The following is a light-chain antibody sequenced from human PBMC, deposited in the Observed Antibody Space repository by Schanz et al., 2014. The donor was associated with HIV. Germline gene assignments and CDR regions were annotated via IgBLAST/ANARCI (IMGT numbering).Light chain of an antibody. CDR1: QSISIY. J-gene: IGKJ2*01. CDR3: QQFNSYPHT. V-gene: IGKV1-39*01. CDR2: AAS. Sequence: DIQMTQSPSSLSASVGDRVTITCRASQSISIYLNWYQQKPGKAPKLLISAASTLQSGVPPRFSGSGSGTDFTLTISSLQPEDFATYYCQQFNSYPHTFGQGTKLEIK.